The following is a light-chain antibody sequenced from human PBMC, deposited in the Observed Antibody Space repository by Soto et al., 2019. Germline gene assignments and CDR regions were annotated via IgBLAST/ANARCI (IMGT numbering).Light chain of an antibody. J-gene: IGKJ5*01. CDR1: QDISNY. V-gene: IGKV1-33*01. CDR2: DVS. CDR3: QQYDSLPLT. Sequence: DIQMAQSPPSLAVSVGGRVNITCQASQDISNYLHWFQQKPGKAPQLLIFDVSNLQTGVPSRFSGGGSGTDFALTISSLEPEDIATYYCQQYDSLPLTFGQGTRLEIK.